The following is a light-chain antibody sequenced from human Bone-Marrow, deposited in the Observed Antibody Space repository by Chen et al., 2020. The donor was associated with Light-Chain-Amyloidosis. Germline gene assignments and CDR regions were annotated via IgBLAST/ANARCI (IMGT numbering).Light chain of an antibody. CDR3: ATWEDSMNGPV. Sequence: QSVLTQSPSVSGTPGQRVTISCSGSSSNSGHNSVNWYVQLPGTAPKLLIYNNSQRPSGVPDRFSGSKSGAAASRAISGLRSEEEAHYYCATWEDSMNGPVFGGGTHLTVL. CDR1: SSNSGHNS. V-gene: IGLV1-44*01. CDR2: NNS. J-gene: IGLJ3*02.